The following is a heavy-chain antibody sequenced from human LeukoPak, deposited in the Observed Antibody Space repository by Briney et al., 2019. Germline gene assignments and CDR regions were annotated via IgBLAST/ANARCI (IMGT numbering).Heavy chain of an antibody. CDR2: ISWNGGSI. D-gene: IGHD6-13*01. Sequence: GGSLRLSCAASGFTFYDYAMQWVRHAPGEGLEGVSGISWNGGSIGYADSVKGRFTVSRDNAKNSLYVQMNSLRAEDTAFYYCAKGISSSWYTPGGWGQGTLVTVSS. J-gene: IGHJ4*02. V-gene: IGHV3-9*01. CDR3: AKGISSSWYTPGG. CDR1: GFTFYDYA.